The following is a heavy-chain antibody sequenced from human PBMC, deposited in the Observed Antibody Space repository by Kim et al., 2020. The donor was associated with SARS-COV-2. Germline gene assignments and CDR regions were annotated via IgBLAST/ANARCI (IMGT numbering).Heavy chain of an antibody. D-gene: IGHD5-12*01. CDR3: ASGYSGYDYRGAFDY. V-gene: IGHV1-3*01. J-gene: IGHJ4*02. Sequence: QKFQGRVTITRDTSASTAYMELSSLRSEDTAVYYCASGYSGYDYRGAFDYWGQGTLVTVSS.